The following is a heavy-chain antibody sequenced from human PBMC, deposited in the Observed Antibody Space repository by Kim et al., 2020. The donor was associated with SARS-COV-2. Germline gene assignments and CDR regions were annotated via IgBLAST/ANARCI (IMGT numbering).Heavy chain of an antibody. CDR2: INSDGSST. D-gene: IGHD5-12*01. Sequence: GGSLRLSCAASGFTFSSYWMHWVRQAPGKGLVWVSRINSDGSSTSYADSVKGRFTISRDNAKNTLYLQMNSLRAEDTAVYYCAGENSGYDLGIWGDPDYYYYYGMDVWGQGTTVTVSS. J-gene: IGHJ6*02. CDR3: AGENSGYDLGIWGDPDYYYYYGMDV. CDR1: GFTFSSYW. V-gene: IGHV3-74*01.